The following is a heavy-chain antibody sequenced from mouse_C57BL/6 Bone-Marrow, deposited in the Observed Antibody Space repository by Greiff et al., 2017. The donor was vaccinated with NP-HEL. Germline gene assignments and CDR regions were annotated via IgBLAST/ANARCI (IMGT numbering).Heavy chain of an antibody. CDR3: AKPGEDSWFAY. V-gene: IGHV1-31*01. J-gene: IGHJ3*01. CDR2: IYPYNGVS. CDR1: GYSFTGYY. Sequence: VQLKESGPELVKPGASVKISCKASGYSFTGYYMHWVKQSHGNILDWIGYIYPYNGVSSYNQKFKGKATLTVDKSSSTAYMELRSLTSEDSAVYYCAKPGEDSWFAYWGQGTLVTVSA.